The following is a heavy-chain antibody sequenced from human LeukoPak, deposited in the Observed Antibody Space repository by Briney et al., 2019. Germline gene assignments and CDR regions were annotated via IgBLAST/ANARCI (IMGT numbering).Heavy chain of an antibody. V-gene: IGHV3-66*04. CDR3: ARPQRGVGDAFDI. CDR2: IYSGGST. J-gene: IGHJ3*02. D-gene: IGHD1-26*01. Sequence: GGSLRLSCAAPGFTVSSNYMSWVRQAPGKGLEWVSVIYSGGSTYYADSVKGRFTISRDNSKNTLYLQMNSLRAEDTAVYYYARPQRGVGDAFDIWGQGTMVTVSS. CDR1: GFTVSSNY.